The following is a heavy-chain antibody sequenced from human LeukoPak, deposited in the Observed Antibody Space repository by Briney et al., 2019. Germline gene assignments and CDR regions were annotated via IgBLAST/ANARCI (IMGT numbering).Heavy chain of an antibody. CDR2: ISDDGRRK. CDR1: GFTFNRSG. Sequence: GGSLRLSCAASGFTFNRSGMHWVRQAPGKGLEWAAFISDDGRRKYYADSVKGRFTISRDDSKNTVYLQMNSLRSEDTAMYYCGKDLTGGWSLDYWGQGTLVTVSS. CDR3: GKDLTGGWSLDY. V-gene: IGHV3-30*18. J-gene: IGHJ4*02. D-gene: IGHD6-19*01.